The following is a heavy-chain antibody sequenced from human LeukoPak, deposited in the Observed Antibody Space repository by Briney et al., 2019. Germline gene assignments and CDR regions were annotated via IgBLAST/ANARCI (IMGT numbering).Heavy chain of an antibody. Sequence: GGSLRLSCAASGFTFSSYAMHWVRQAAGKGLEWVSYISSSGSTIYYADSVKGRFTISRDNAKNSLYLQMNSLRAEDTAVYYCARGLEYSSGWLSYFDYWGQGTLVTVSS. CDR1: GFTFSSYA. D-gene: IGHD6-19*01. CDR3: ARGLEYSSGWLSYFDY. J-gene: IGHJ4*02. CDR2: ISSSGSTI. V-gene: IGHV3-48*04.